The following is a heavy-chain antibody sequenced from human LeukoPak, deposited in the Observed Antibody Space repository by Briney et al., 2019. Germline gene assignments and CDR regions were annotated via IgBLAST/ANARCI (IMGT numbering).Heavy chain of an antibody. CDR1: GYTFTVHY. CDR3: ARDGTSTDDY. Sequence: ASVKVSCKASGYTFTVHYMHWVRQAPGQGLEWMGWIDPNNGGTTYAQKFQGRLTVTTDTSTSTTYMELRSLRSDDTAVYYCARDGTSTDDYWGQGTLVTVSS. CDR2: IDPNNGGT. J-gene: IGHJ4*02. D-gene: IGHD2-2*01. V-gene: IGHV1-2*02.